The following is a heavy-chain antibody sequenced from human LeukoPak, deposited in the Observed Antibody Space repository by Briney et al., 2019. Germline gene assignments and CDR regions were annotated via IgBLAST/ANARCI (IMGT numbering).Heavy chain of an antibody. J-gene: IGHJ5*02. CDR1: GFTFNAYY. CDR3: ARDLITMVRGVETRWFDP. CDR2: INPNSGGT. V-gene: IGHV1-2*02. D-gene: IGHD3-10*01. Sequence: GASVKVSCKASGFTFNAYYIHWVRQAPGQGLEWMGWINPNSGGTNYAQKFQGRVTMTRDTSISTAYMELSRLRSDDTAVYYCARDLITMVRGVETRWFDPWGQGTLVTVSS.